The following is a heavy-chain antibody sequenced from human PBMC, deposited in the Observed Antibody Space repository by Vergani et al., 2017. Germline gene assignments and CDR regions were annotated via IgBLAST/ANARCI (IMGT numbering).Heavy chain of an antibody. J-gene: IGHJ4*02. Sequence: EVHLVESGGDLVEPGRSLRLSCAASGFTFDDYAMHWVRQAPGKGLEWVSGISWNSGSIGYADSVKGRFTISRDNAKNSLYLQMNSLRAEDTALYYCAKDMRSSSWYLGYWGQGTLVTVSS. CDR1: GFTFDDYA. D-gene: IGHD6-13*01. CDR3: AKDMRSSSWYLGY. CDR2: ISWNSGSI. V-gene: IGHV3-9*01.